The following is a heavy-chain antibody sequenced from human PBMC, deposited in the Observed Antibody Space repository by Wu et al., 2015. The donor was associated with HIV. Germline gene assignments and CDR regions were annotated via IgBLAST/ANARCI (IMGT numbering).Heavy chain of an antibody. Sequence: QVQLVQSGAEVKKPGASVKVSCKASGYIFTTYYIHWVRQAPGQGLEWMGIINPSGGSTTYTQKFQGRVTMTRDTSTSTVYMKLSGLRSEDTAIYYCATQQLGRNILDSWGQGTLVTVSS. CDR1: GYIFTTYY. D-gene: IGHD1-1*01. J-gene: IGHJ4*02. CDR2: INPSGGST. V-gene: IGHV1-46*01. CDR3: ATQQLGRNILDS.